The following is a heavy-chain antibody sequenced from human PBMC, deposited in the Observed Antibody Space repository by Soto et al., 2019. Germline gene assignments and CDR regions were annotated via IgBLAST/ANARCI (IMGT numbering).Heavy chain of an antibody. CDR2: INTNTGNP. CDR3: ARDLWSNYDFWSGYINWFDP. CDR1: GYPFTSYA. Sequence: GSVKVSFKASGYPFTSYAMNLVRQAPGQGLEWMGWINTNTGNPTYAQGFTGRFVFSLDTSVSTAYLQICSLKAEDTAVYYCARDLWSNYDFWSGYINWFDPWGQGTMVTVSS. D-gene: IGHD3-3*01. J-gene: IGHJ5*02. V-gene: IGHV7-4-1*01.